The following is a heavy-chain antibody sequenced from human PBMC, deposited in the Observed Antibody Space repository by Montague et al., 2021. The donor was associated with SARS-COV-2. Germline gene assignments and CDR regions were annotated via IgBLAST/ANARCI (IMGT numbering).Heavy chain of an antibody. D-gene: IGHD5-12*01. CDR3: ARETSGYEYYFDA. CDR2: INDSGST. V-gene: IGHV4-34*01. CDR1: GGSFSGYY. J-gene: IGHJ4*02. Sequence: SETLSLTCGVFGGSFSGYYWSWIRQTPGMGLEWIGEINDSGSTLXKSSLQGRVSISIDTSNNQFSLKLTSVAAADTAMYFCARETSGYEYYFDAWGQGTLVTASS.